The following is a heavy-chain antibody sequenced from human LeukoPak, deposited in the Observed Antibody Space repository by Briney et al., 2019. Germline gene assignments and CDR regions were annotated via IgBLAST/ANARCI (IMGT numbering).Heavy chain of an antibody. Sequence: AGGSLRLSCAASGFTFSNAWMSWVRQAPGKWLEWVGRIKSKTDGGTTDYAAPVKGRFTISRDDSKNTLYLQMNSLKTEDTAVYYCTTDSFLLDGSGWPFDYWGQGTLVTVSS. CDR1: GFTFSNAW. D-gene: IGHD6-19*01. V-gene: IGHV3-15*01. CDR3: TTDSFLLDGSGWPFDY. J-gene: IGHJ4*02. CDR2: IKSKTDGGTT.